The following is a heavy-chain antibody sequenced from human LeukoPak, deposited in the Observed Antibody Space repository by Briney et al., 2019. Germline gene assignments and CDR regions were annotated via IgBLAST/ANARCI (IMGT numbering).Heavy chain of an antibody. CDR3: ASLGSGSSPSIDFDY. J-gene: IGHJ4*02. Sequence: ASVKVSCKASGYTFTSYYMHWVRQAPGQGLEWMGIIDPRSGGTNYAQKLQDRVTMTRDTSTSTVFMELSSLRSDDTAVYYCASLGSGSSPSIDFDYWGQGTLVTVSS. CDR2: IDPRSGGT. CDR1: GYTFTSYY. D-gene: IGHD3-10*01. V-gene: IGHV1-46*04.